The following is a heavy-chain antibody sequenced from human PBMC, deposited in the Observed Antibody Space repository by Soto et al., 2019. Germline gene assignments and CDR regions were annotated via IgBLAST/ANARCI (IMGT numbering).Heavy chain of an antibody. J-gene: IGHJ6*02. D-gene: IGHD6-13*01. CDR3: ARGIAAAGITDYYYGMDV. Sequence: ASVKVSCKASGGTFSSYAISWVRQAHGQGLEWMGGIIPIFGTANYAQKFQGRVTITADESTSTAYMELSSLRSEDTAVYYCARGIAAAGITDYYYGMDVWGQGTTVTVSS. CDR2: IIPIFGTA. V-gene: IGHV1-69*13. CDR1: GGTFSSYA.